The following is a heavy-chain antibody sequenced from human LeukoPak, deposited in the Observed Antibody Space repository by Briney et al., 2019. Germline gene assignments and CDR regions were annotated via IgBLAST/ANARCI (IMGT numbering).Heavy chain of an antibody. Sequence: GGSLRLSCAASGFPFHTYDMHWVRRAPGKGLEWVAFISYDGSKKYYTESVKGRFTISRDNSNDTVSVFMNSPRPEDTAVYFCARGDYPYYNSFYMDVWGKGATVAVSS. CDR2: ISYDGSKK. D-gene: IGHD4-11*01. V-gene: IGHV3-30*03. CDR3: ARGDYPYYNSFYMDV. J-gene: IGHJ6*03. CDR1: GFPFHTYD.